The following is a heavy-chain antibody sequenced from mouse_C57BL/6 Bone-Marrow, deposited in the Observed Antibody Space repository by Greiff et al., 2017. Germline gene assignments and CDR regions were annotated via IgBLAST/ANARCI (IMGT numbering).Heavy chain of an antibody. CDR1: GYTFTGYW. J-gene: IGHJ4*01. D-gene: IGHD2-12*01. Sequence: VQLQQSGAELMMPGASVKLACKATGYTFTGYWSERVKQMPGHSLEWIGGILPGSGSTNYNEKFKGKATFTAVTSSNTAYMQLSSLTTEDSAIYYCARDDWAMDYWGQGTSVTVYS. CDR3: ARDDWAMDY. V-gene: IGHV1-9*01. CDR2: ILPGSGST.